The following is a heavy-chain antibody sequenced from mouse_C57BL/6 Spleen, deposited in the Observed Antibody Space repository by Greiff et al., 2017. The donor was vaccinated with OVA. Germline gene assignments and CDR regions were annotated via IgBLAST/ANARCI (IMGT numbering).Heavy chain of an antibody. Sequence: QVQLQQPGAELVKPGASVTLSCKASGYTFTSYWMHWVKQRPGQGLEWIGMIHPNSGSTNYNEKFKSKATLTVDKSSSTAYMQLSSLTSEDSAVYYVAGGGGSSGPYYYAMEDWGQGTSVTVAS. V-gene: IGHV1-64*01. CDR3: AGGGGSSGPYYYAMED. CDR2: IHPNSGST. J-gene: IGHJ4*01. CDR1: GYTFTSYW. D-gene: IGHD3-2*02.